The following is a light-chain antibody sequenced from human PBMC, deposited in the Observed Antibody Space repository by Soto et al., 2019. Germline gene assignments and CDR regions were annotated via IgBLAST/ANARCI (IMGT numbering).Light chain of an antibody. Sequence: VMTQSPATLSVSPGERATLSCRASQNLRSSLAWYQQKPGQAPRLLIYGASTRATGIPARFSGSGSGTEFTLTISSLQSEDFAVYYCQQYKSWPPLTFGGGTKVDIK. CDR1: QNLRSS. CDR2: GAS. V-gene: IGKV3-15*01. J-gene: IGKJ4*01. CDR3: QQYKSWPPLT.